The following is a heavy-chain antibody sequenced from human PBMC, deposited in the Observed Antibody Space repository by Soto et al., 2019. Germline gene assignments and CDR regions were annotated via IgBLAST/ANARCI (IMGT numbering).Heavy chain of an antibody. D-gene: IGHD3-9*01. J-gene: IGHJ4*02. CDR3: ALTGYYDVDY. Sequence: LRGPAPGLWRPYQTRSLPCPVSVAPITIGIYYGSWFRRPQGKGREWIGYIYYSGSTYYNPSLKSRVTISVDTSKNQFSLKLSSVTAADTAVYYCALTGYYDVDYWGQGTLVTVSS. CDR1: VAPITIGIYY. V-gene: IGHV4-30-4*01. CDR2: IYYSGST.